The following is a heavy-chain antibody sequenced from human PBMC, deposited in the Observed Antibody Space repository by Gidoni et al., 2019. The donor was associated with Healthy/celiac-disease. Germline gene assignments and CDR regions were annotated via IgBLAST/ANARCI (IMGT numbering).Heavy chain of an antibody. V-gene: IGHV4-34*01. D-gene: IGHD3-16*02. CDR2: INHSGST. Sequence: QVQLQQWGAGLLKPSEPLSLTCAVYGGSFSGYYWSWIRQPPGQGLEWIGEINHSGSTNYNPSLKSRVTISVDTSKNQFSLKLSSVTAADTAVYYCAREGYDYVWGSYRYGYWGQGTLVTVSS. J-gene: IGHJ4*02. CDR1: GGSFSGYY. CDR3: AREGYDYVWGSYRYGY.